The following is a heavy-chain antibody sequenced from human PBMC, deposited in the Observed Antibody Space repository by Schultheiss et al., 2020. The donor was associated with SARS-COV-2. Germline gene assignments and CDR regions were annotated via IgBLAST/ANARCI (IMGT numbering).Heavy chain of an antibody. J-gene: IGHJ6*03. D-gene: IGHD2-15*01. CDR1: GGSISSYY. CDR3: ARRPEDLGYYYYYMDV. V-gene: IGHV4-59*08. Sequence: SETLSLTCTVSGGSISSYYWSWIRQPAGKGLEWIGYIYYSGSTNYNPSLKSRVTISVDTSKNQFSLKLSSVTAADTAVYYCARRPEDLGYYYYYMDVWGKGTTVTVSS. CDR2: IYYSGST.